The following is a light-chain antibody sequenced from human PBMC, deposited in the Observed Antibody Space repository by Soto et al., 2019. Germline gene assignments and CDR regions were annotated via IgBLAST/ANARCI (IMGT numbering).Light chain of an antibody. Sequence: EIVMTQSPATLSVSPGERATLSCRASQSVSSNLAWYQQKPGQAPRRLIYGASTRATSIPARCSGSGSGTEVTLPISSLQAEDFAVYYCQQYNNWPAITFGQGTRLEIK. J-gene: IGKJ5*01. CDR1: QSVSSN. CDR3: QQYNNWPAIT. CDR2: GAS. V-gene: IGKV3-15*01.